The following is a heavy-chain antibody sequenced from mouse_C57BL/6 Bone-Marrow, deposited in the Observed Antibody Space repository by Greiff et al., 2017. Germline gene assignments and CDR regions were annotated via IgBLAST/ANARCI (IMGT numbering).Heavy chain of an antibody. CDR2: ISDGGSYT. CDR1: GFTFSSYA. D-gene: IGHD1-1*01. V-gene: IGHV5-4*03. CDR3: ARAAVVPFDY. J-gene: IGHJ2*01. Sequence: EVMLVESGGGLVKPGGSLKLSCAASGFTFSSYAMSWVRQTPEKRLEWVATISDGGSYTYYPDNVKGRFTISRDNAKNNLYLQMSTLKSEDTAMYYCARAAVVPFDYWGQGTTLTVSS.